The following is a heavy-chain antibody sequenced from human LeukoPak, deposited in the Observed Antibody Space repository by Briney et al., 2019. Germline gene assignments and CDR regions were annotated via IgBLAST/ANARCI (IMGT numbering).Heavy chain of an antibody. V-gene: IGHV3-23*01. D-gene: IGHD5-18*01. CDR1: GFTFSSYA. CDR2: IAGSGGST. J-gene: IGHJ4*02. CDR3: ARVDTAAESDY. Sequence: GGSLRLSCAASGFTFSSYAMTWVRQAPGKGLEWVSTIAGSGGSTYYADSVKGRFTISRDNAKNSLYLQMNSLRAEDTAVYYCARVDTAAESDYWGQGTLVTVSS.